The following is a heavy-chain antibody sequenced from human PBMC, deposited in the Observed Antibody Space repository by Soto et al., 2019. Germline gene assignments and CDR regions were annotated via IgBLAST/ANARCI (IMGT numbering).Heavy chain of an antibody. CDR3: ARSQGGSSSLDIYYYYYYGMDV. Sequence: QVQLVQSGGEVKKPGSSVKVSCKAPGGTFSTYAISWVRQAPGQGLEWMGGVIPIFGTPKYAQKFQGRVTITADESTSTGYMELRSLRSEDTAVYYCARSQGGSSSLDIYYYYYYGMDVWGQGTTVTVSS. J-gene: IGHJ6*02. CDR2: VIPIFGTP. CDR1: GGTFSTYA. D-gene: IGHD2-15*01. V-gene: IGHV1-69*01.